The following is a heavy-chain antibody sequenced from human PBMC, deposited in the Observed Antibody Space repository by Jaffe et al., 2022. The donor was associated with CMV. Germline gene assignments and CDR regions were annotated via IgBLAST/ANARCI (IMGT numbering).Heavy chain of an antibody. CDR1: GFTFSSYW. J-gene: IGHJ6*02. CDR3: ARGYYGSGSRVYYYYGMDV. CDR2: IKQDGSEK. D-gene: IGHD3-10*01. Sequence: EVQLVESGGGLVQPGGSLRLSCAASGFTFSSYWMSWVRQAPGKGLEWVANIKQDGSEKYYVDSVKGRFTISRDNAKNSLYLQMNSLRAEDTAVYYCARGYYGSGSRVYYYYGMDVWGQGTTVTVSS. V-gene: IGHV3-7*04.